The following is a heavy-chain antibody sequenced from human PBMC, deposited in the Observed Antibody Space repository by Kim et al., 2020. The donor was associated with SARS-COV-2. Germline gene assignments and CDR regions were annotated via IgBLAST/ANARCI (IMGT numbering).Heavy chain of an antibody. D-gene: IGHD6-6*01. Sequence: GGSLRLSCAASGFTFSSYWMSWVRQAPGKGLEWVANIKQDGSEKYYVDSVKGRFTISRDNAKNSLYLQMNSLRAEDTAVYYCARVSSSSVRAEYYYYYGMDVWGQGTTVTVSS. CDR1: GFTFSSYW. V-gene: IGHV3-7*04. CDR3: ARVSSSSVRAEYYYYYGMDV. CDR2: IKQDGSEK. J-gene: IGHJ6*02.